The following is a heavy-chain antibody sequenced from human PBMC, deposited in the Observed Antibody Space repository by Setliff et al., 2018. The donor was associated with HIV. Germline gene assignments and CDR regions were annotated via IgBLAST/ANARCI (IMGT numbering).Heavy chain of an antibody. D-gene: IGHD3-22*01. Sequence: SETLSLTCDVSGFSISSRYYWGWIRQSPGKGLEWIGNIYHTGSSYYNPSLNDRATISLDTSKNQFSLKLNSMTAADTAVYYCARDVLDLVISVYGFWGQGIPVTVSS. J-gene: IGHJ4*02. CDR1: GFSISSRYY. V-gene: IGHV4-38-2*02. CDR3: ARDVLDLVISVYGF. CDR2: IYHTGSS.